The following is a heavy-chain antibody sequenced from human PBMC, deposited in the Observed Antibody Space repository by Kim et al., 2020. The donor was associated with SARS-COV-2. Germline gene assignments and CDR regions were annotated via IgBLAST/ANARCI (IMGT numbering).Heavy chain of an antibody. CDR2: IYYSGST. D-gene: IGHD2-21*02. J-gene: IGHJ4*02. V-gene: IGHV4-39*01. CDR1: GGSISSSSYY. CDR3: ARPLFLAYCGGDCYSGDY. Sequence: SETLSLTCTVSGGSISSSSYYWGWNRQPPGKGLEWIGSIYYSGSTYYNPSLKSRVTISVDTSKNQFSLKLSSVTAADTAVYYCARPLFLAYCGGDCYSGDYWGQGTLVTVSS.